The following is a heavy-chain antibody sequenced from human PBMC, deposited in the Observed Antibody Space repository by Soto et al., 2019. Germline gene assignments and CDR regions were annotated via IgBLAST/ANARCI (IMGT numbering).Heavy chain of an antibody. CDR1: GGTLSSYA. CDR3: ARGSIVVVPAAITFDY. Sequence: QVQLVQSGAEVKKPGSSVKVSCKASGGTLSSYAISWVRQAPGQGLEWMGGIIPIFGTANYAQKFQGRVTITADESTSTAYMELSSLRSEDTAVYYCARGSIVVVPAAITFDYWGQGTLVTVSS. D-gene: IGHD2-2*02. V-gene: IGHV1-69*01. CDR2: IIPIFGTA. J-gene: IGHJ4*02.